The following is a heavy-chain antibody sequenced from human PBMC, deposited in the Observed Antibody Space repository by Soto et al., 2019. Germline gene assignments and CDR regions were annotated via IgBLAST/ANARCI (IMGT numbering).Heavy chain of an antibody. CDR1: GGSFSGYY. J-gene: IGHJ4*02. D-gene: IGHD3-10*01. V-gene: IGHV4-34*01. CDR2: INHSGST. Sequence: PSETLSLTCAVYGGSFSGYYWSWIRQPPGKGLEWIGEINHSGSTNYNPSLKSRVTISVDTSKNQFSLKLSSVTAADTAVYYCARVSLTMVRGVPAIKTIDYWGQGTLVTVSS. CDR3: ARVSLTMVRGVPAIKTIDY.